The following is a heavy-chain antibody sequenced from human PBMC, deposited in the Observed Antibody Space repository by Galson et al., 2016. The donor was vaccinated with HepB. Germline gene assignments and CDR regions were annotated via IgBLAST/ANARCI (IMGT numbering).Heavy chain of an antibody. Sequence: CAISGDSVSSNSATWNWIRQSPSRGLEWLGRXYYRSKWYNDYAVSVKSRVTINPDTSTTQFXLQLNSVTPEDTAGYYCARQYSSSSFYYGMDVWGQGTTVTVSS. J-gene: IGHJ6*02. CDR3: ARQYSSSSFYYGMDV. CDR1: GDSVSSNSAT. V-gene: IGHV6-1*01. CDR2: XYYRSKWYN. D-gene: IGHD6-6*01.